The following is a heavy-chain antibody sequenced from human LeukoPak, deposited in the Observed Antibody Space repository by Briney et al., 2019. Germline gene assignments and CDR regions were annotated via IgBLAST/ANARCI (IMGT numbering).Heavy chain of an antibody. CDR2: IYYTGST. J-gene: IGHJ4*02. V-gene: IGHV4-59*08. Sequence: SETLSLTCNVSGGYITSYYWNWIRQPPGNGLEWIGYIYYTGSTNSNPSLRSRVTMSLDTSKNQFSLKLSSVTATDTARYYCAGSYFYDGNRYFDYWGQGALVTVSS. CDR3: AGSYFYDGNRYFDY. CDR1: GGYITSYY. D-gene: IGHD3-22*01.